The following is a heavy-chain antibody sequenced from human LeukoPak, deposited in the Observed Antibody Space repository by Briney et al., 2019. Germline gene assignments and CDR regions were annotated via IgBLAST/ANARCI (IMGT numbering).Heavy chain of an antibody. J-gene: IGHJ4*02. CDR1: GFTFSSYE. CDR2: ISSSGSTI. CDR3: ARESSASFDY. V-gene: IGHV3-48*03. Sequence: GGSLRLSCAASGFTFSSYEMNWVRQAPGKGLEWVSYISSSGSTIYYADSVKGLFTISRDNAKNSLYLQMNSLRAEDTAVYYCARESSASFDYWGQGTLVTVSS.